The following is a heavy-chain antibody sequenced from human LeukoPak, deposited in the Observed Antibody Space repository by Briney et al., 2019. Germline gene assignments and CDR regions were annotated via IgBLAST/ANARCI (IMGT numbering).Heavy chain of an antibody. Sequence: SGPTLVKPTQTLTLTCTFSGFSLSTSGVGVGWIRQPPGKALEWLALIYWDDDKRYSPSLKSRLTITKDTSKNQVVLTMTNMDPVDTATYYCAHRQFGWYWQPGPSDAFGIWGQGTMVTVSS. J-gene: IGHJ3*02. CDR2: IYWDDDK. CDR1: GFSLSTSGVG. D-gene: IGHD3-3*02. CDR3: AHRQFGWYWQPGPSDAFGI. V-gene: IGHV2-5*02.